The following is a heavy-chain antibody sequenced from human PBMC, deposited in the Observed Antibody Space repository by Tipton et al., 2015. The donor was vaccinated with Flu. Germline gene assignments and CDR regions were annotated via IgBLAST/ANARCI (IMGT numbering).Heavy chain of an antibody. D-gene: IGHD5-24*01. V-gene: IGHV1-69*06. J-gene: IGHJ4*02. CDR2: IIPIFGTA. CDR1: GGTFSSYA. CDR3: ARRGDGYNYFWLPDY. Sequence: QSGPEVKKPGSSVKVSCKASGGTFSSYAISWVRQAPGQGLEWMGGIIPIFGTANYAQKFQGRVTITADKSTSTAYMELSSLRSEDTAVYYCARRGDGYNYFWLPDYWGQGTLVTVSS.